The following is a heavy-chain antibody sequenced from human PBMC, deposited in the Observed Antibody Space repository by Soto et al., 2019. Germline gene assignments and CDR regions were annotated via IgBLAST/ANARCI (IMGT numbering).Heavy chain of an antibody. Sequence: QVQLQESGPGLVKPSQTLSLTCTVSGGSISSGGYYWSWIRQHPGKGLEWIGYIYYSGSTYYNPSLKRRVTISVDTSKNPFSLQLSSVTAADTAVYSCARVLRGYRTAMALTWFDPWGQGTLVTVSS. J-gene: IGHJ5*02. CDR2: IYYSGST. CDR1: GGSISSGGYY. D-gene: IGHD5-18*01. CDR3: ARVLRGYRTAMALTWFDP. V-gene: IGHV4-31*03.